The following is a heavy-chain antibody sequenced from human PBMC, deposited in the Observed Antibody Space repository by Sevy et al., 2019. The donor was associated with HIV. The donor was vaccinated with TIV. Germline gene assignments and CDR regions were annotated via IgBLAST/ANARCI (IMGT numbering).Heavy chain of an antibody. CDR3: ARDPDWGALDR. CDR1: GFTFSSYW. D-gene: IGHD7-27*01. J-gene: IGHJ5*02. V-gene: IGHV3-7*01. Sequence: GGSLRLSCAGSGFTFSSYWMHWVRQSPGKGLEWVAYINQDERHINLLDSVRGRFTISRDNAKNSLYLQMDSLRAEDTAIYYCARDPDWGALDRWGQGTLVTVSS. CDR2: INQDERHI.